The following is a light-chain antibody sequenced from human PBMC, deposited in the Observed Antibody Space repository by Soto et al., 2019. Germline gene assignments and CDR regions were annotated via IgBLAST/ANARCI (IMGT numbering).Light chain of an antibody. CDR1: SSDVGGYDF. V-gene: IGLV2-11*01. CDR2: DVS. Sequence: QSALTQPRSVSGSPGQSVTISCTGTSSDVGGYDFVSWYQQHPGKAPKLMISDVSKRPSGVPDRFSGSKSGNTASLTISGLQAEDDPDYYCCSYAGDLALFGGGTKVTVL. J-gene: IGLJ2*01. CDR3: CSYAGDLAL.